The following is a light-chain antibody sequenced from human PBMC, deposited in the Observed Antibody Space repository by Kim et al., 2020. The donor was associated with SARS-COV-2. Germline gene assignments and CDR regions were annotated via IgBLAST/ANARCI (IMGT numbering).Light chain of an antibody. CDR1: SNIVSNQG. CDR3: SALDSSLSAHRV. Sequence: TATLTCTGNSNIVSNQGAAWLQQHQGHPPKLLSYRNNNRPSGISERFSASRSGNTASLTITGLQPEDEADYYCSALDSSLSAHRVFGGGTQLTVL. V-gene: IGLV10-54*02. CDR2: RNN. J-gene: IGLJ2*01.